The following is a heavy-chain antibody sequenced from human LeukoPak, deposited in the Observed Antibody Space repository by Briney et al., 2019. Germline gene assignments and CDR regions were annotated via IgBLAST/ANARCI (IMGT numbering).Heavy chain of an antibody. J-gene: IGHJ6*03. Sequence: GGSLRLSCAASGFTFSSYGMHWVRQAPGKGLEWVSGINWNGGSTGYADSVKGRFTISRDNAKNSLYLQMNSLRAEDTALYYCARVGNYYYYYYMDVWGKGTTVTVSS. CDR2: INWNGGST. CDR3: ARVGNYYYYYYMDV. CDR1: GFTFSSYG. D-gene: IGHD1-1*01. V-gene: IGHV3-20*04.